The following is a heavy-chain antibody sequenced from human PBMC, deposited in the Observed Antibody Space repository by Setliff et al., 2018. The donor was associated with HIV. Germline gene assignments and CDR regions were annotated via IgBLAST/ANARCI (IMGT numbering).Heavy chain of an antibody. D-gene: IGHD2-2*01. J-gene: IGHJ5*02. CDR2: VSAYNGNT. CDR1: GYSFTSYS. Sequence: ASVKVSCKASGYSFTSYSISWVRQAPGQGLEWMGWVSAYNGNTNYAQKFQGRVTMTTDTSTSTAYMELRSLRSDDTAVYYCARGTTPLGWFDPWGQGTLVTVSS. V-gene: IGHV1-18*01. CDR3: ARGTTPLGWFDP.